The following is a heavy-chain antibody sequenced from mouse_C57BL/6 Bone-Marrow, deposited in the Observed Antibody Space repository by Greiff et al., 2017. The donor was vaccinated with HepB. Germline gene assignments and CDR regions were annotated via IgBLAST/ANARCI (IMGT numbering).Heavy chain of an antibody. J-gene: IGHJ3*01. CDR1: GYSITSGYY. V-gene: IGHV3-6*01. D-gene: IGHD1-1*01. Sequence: EVKLMESGPGLVKPSQSLSLTCSVTGYSITSGYYWNWIRQFPGNKLEWMGYISYDGSNNYNPSLKNRISITRDTSKNQFFLKLNSVTTEDTATYYCARESYYGGWFSWFAYWGQGTLVTVSA. CDR2: ISYDGSN. CDR3: ARESYYGGWFSWFAY.